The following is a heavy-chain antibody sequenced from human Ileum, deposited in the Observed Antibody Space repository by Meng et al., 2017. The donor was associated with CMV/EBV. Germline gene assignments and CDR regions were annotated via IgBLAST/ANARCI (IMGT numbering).Heavy chain of an antibody. CDR2: INPNGGNT. V-gene: IGHV1-46*01. CDR1: YTVTSFY. CDR3: ARSFCSSSSSSSCSLDY. D-gene: IGHD2-2*01. J-gene: IGHJ4*02. Sequence: YTVTSFYIHWLRQAPGQGLEWMGIINPNGGNTNYAQNVQGRVTMTRDTSTSTVYMELSSLRSEDTAVYYCARSFCSSSSSSSCSLDYWGQGTLVTVSS.